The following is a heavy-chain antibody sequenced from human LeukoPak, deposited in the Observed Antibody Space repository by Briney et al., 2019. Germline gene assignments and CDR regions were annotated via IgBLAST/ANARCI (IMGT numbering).Heavy chain of an antibody. Sequence: ASVKVSXKASGYTFTGYYMHWVRQAPGQGLEWMGRINPNSGGTNYAQKFQGRVTMTRDTSISTAYMELSRLRSDDTAVYYCARDDDYYDSSGYYNYWGQGTLVTVSS. V-gene: IGHV1-2*06. CDR1: GYTFTGYY. J-gene: IGHJ4*02. CDR3: ARDDDYYDSSGYYNY. CDR2: INPNSGGT. D-gene: IGHD3-22*01.